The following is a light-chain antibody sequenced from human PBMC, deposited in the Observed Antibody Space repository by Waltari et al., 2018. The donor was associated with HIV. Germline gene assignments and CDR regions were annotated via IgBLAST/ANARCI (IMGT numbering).Light chain of an antibody. Sequence: SSQLTQPPSLSVSPRQTATIPSPGPALPTTYAYWYPQKSGQAPVLLIYEDSKRPSGIPERFSGSSSGTMATLTISGAQVEDEADYYCYSTDSSGNQGVFGGGTKLTVL. CDR1: ALPTTY. J-gene: IGLJ3*02. CDR2: EDS. CDR3: YSTDSSGNQGV. V-gene: IGLV3-10*01.